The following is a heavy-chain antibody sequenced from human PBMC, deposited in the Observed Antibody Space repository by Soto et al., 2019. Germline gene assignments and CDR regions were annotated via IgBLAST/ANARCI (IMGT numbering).Heavy chain of an antibody. D-gene: IGHD3-22*01. J-gene: IGHJ3*02. CDR1: GGTIRSSNYY. CDR3: ARDFRRPTYYYDSSGYSAFDI. Sequence: PSETLSLTCTVSGGTIRSSNYYWAWIRQPPGKGLEWIGSIDYSESTYYNPSLKSRVTISVDTSKNQFSLKLSSVTAADTAVYYCARDFRRPTYYYDSSGYSAFDIWGQGTMVTVSS. CDR2: IDYSEST. V-gene: IGHV4-39*07.